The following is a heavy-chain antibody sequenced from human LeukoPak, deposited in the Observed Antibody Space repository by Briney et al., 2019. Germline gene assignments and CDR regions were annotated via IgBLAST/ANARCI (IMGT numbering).Heavy chain of an antibody. V-gene: IGHV1-8*03. CDR1: GYTFTSYD. CDR2: MNPSIGNT. CDR3: ARGCRYCTNGVCRYYFDY. D-gene: IGHD2-8*01. Sequence: GASVRVSCKASGYTFTSYDINWVRQATGQGLEWMGWMNPSIGNTGYAQKFQGRVTITRNTSISTAYMELSSLRSEDTAVYYCARGCRYCTNGVCRYYFDYWGQGTLVTVSS. J-gene: IGHJ4*02.